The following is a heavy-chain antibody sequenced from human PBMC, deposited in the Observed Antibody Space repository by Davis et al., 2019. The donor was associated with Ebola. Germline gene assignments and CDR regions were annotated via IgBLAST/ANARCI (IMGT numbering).Heavy chain of an antibody. J-gene: IGHJ6*02. D-gene: IGHD2-2*01. CDR2: ISGSGGST. CDR3: ARQLPYYSYGMDG. CDR1: GFTFSSYA. V-gene: IGHV3-23*01. Sequence: PGGSLRLSCAASGFTFSSYAMSWVRQAPGKGLEWVSAISGSGGSTYYADSVKGRFTISRDNSKNTLFLQMNSLRAEDTAVYFCARQLPYYSYGMDGWGQGTTVTVSS.